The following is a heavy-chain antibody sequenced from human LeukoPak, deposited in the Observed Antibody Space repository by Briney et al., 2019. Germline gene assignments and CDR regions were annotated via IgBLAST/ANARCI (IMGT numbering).Heavy chain of an antibody. CDR1: GFTFSSYA. J-gene: IGHJ4*02. Sequence: GGSLRLSCAASGFTFSSYAMSWVRQAPGKGLEWVSVIYSGGSTYYADSVKGRFTISRDNSKNTLYLQMNSLRAEDTAVYYCARIAVAGLSFDYWGQGTLVTVSS. CDR3: ARIAVAGLSFDY. CDR2: IYSGGST. V-gene: IGHV3-53*01. D-gene: IGHD6-19*01.